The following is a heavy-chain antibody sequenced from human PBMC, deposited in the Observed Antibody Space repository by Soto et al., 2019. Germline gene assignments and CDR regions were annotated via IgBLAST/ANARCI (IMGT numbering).Heavy chain of an antibody. V-gene: IGHV3-23*01. Sequence: GGSLRLSCAASGFSISSNAMYWVRQAPGKGLEWVATISGSDGKTYYADSVKGRFSISRDTSRNTLYLQMNSLRADDTAIYYCAKWSYLDYWGQGTRVTVSS. D-gene: IGHD3-3*01. CDR1: GFSISSNA. CDR3: AKWSYLDY. CDR2: ISGSDGKT. J-gene: IGHJ4*02.